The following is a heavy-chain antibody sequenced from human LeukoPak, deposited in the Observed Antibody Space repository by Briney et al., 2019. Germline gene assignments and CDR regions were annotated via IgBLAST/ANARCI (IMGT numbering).Heavy chain of an antibody. J-gene: IGHJ6*03. Sequence: KPSETLSLTCTVSGGSISSSSYYWGWIRQPPGKGLEWIGSIYYSGSTYYNPSLKSRVTISVDTSKNQFSLKLSSVTAADTAVYYCARRRCPHGVCFHYYYMDVWGKGTTVTVSS. CDR2: IYYSGST. CDR1: GGSISSSSYY. D-gene: IGHD2-8*01. CDR3: ARRRCPHGVCFHYYYMDV. V-gene: IGHV4-39*01.